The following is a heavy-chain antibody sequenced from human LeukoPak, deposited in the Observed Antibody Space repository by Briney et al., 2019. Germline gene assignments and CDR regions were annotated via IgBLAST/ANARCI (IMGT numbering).Heavy chain of an antibody. V-gene: IGHV3-23*01. CDR3: ARAKYDYVWGIGNYFDY. Sequence: PGGSLRLSCAASGFTFSSYAMSWVRQAPGKGLEWVSAISGSGGSTYYADSVKGRFTISRDNSKNTLYLQMNSLRAEDTAVYYCARAKYDYVWGIGNYFDYWGQGTLVTVSS. D-gene: IGHD3-16*01. CDR2: ISGSGGST. CDR1: GFTFSSYA. J-gene: IGHJ4*02.